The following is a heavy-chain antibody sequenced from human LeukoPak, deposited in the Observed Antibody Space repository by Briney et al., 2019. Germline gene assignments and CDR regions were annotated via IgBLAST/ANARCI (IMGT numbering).Heavy chain of an antibody. CDR1: GYTFTSYG. CDR2: ISAYNGNT. J-gene: IGHJ5*02. V-gene: IGHV1-18*01. Sequence: ASVKVSCKASGYTFTSYGISWVRQAPGQGLEWMGWISAYNGNTNYAQKLQGRVTMTTDTSTSTAYMELRSLRSDDTAVYYCARVLLWFGEREIQNWFDPWGQGTLVTVSS. D-gene: IGHD3-10*01. CDR3: ARVLLWFGEREIQNWFDP.